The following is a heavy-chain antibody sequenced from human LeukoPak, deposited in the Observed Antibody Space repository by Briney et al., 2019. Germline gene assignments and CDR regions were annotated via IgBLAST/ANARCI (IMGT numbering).Heavy chain of an antibody. CDR3: AGDRATSYFDY. V-gene: IGHV3-33*01. CDR1: GFTFRSHS. CDR2: IWYDGSNK. D-gene: IGHD1-26*01. J-gene: IGHJ4*02. Sequence: PGTSLRLSCAASGFTFRSHSMHWVRQAPGKGLEWVAFIWYDGSNKYYTDSVKGRFTISRDNSKNTLYLQMNSLRAEDTAVYYCAGDRATSYFDYWGQGALVTISS.